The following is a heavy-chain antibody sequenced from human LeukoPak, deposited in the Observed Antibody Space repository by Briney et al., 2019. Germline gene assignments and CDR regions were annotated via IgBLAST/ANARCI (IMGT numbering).Heavy chain of an antibody. J-gene: IGHJ6*02. Sequence: SETLSLTCTVSGGSISSGGYYWSWIRQHPGKGLEWIGYIYYSGSTYYNPSLKSRVTISVDTSKNQFSLKLSSVTAADTAVYYCAREGMRPTYYYYGMDVWGQGTTVTVSS. V-gene: IGHV4-31*03. CDR2: IYYSGST. CDR1: GGSISSGGYY. CDR3: AREGMRPTYYYYGMDV.